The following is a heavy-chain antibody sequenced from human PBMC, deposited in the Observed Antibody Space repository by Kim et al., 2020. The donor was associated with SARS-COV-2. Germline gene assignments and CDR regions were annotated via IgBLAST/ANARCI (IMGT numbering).Heavy chain of an antibody. D-gene: IGHD4-4*01. CDR1: GFTFSSYW. CDR2: IKQDGSEK. J-gene: IGHJ5*02. V-gene: IGHV3-7*01. CDR3: ARDNPHDYSNYWFDP. Sequence: GGSLRLSCAASGFTFSSYWMSWVRQAPGKGLEWVANIKQDGSEKYYVDSVKGRFTISRDNAKNSLYLQMNSLRAEDTAVYYCARDNPHDYSNYWFDPWGQGTLVTVSS.